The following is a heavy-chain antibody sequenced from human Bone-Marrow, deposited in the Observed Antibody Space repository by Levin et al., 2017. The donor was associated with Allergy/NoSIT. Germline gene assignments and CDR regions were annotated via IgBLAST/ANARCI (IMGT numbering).Heavy chain of an antibody. Sequence: GGSLRLSCAASGPTVANYAMTWVRQAPGKGLEWVSTISDSGTSTYYADSVTGRFAISRDNSKNTVYLQMNSLRAEDTAVYYCARGRLFDTTYWGQGTLVTVSS. V-gene: IGHV3-23*01. CDR3: ARGRLFDTTY. CDR2: ISDSGTST. CDR1: GPTVANYA. J-gene: IGHJ4*02. D-gene: IGHD2/OR15-2a*01.